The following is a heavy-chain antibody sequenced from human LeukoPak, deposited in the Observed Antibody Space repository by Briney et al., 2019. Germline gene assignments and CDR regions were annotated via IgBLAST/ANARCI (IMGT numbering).Heavy chain of an antibody. Sequence: PGGSLRLSCAASGFTFSSYAMTWVRPAPGKGLEWVSDINGSGGRTNYADSVKGRFTISRDNSKNTLYLQMNSLRAEDTAVYYCAKDRNTFDKYAFDIWGQGTMVTVSS. CDR1: GFTFSSYA. J-gene: IGHJ3*02. CDR3: AKDRNTFDKYAFDI. D-gene: IGHD4-11*01. V-gene: IGHV3-23*01. CDR2: INGSGGRT.